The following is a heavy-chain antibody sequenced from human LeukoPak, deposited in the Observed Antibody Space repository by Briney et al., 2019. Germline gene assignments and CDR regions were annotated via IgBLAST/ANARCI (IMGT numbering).Heavy chain of an antibody. CDR2: INHSGST. CDR3: ARGEYSDYVWGSYRYPDY. D-gene: IGHD3-16*02. Sequence: SETLSLTCAVYGGSFSGYYWSRIRQPPGKGLEWIGEINHSGSTNYNPSLKGRVTISVDTSKNQFSLKLSSVTAADTAVYYCARGEYSDYVWGSYRYPDYWGQGTLVTVSS. V-gene: IGHV4-34*01. J-gene: IGHJ4*02. CDR1: GGSFSGYY.